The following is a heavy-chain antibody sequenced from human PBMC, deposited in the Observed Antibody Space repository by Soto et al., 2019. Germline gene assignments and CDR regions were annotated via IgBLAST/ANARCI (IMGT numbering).Heavy chain of an antibody. Sequence: GGSLRLSCAASGLSFSTYWMTWVRQAPGKGLEWVASIKQDGSEIHYLDSVKGRFTISRDNAKESLFLQMNSLTAEDTAVYYCAREGSYCSGGACYFISTFFDYWGQGTQVTSPQ. V-gene: IGHV3-7*01. D-gene: IGHD2-15*01. J-gene: IGHJ4*02. CDR3: AREGSYCSGGACYFISTFFDY. CDR1: GLSFSTYW. CDR2: IKQDGSEI.